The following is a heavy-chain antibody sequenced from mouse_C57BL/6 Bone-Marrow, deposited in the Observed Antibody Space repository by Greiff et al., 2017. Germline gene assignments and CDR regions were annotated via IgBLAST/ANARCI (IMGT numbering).Heavy chain of an antibody. CDR2: IHHNSGST. V-gene: IGHV1-64*01. CDR3: ARNGWSSPDD. D-gene: IGHD2-3*01. CDR1: GYTFTSYW. Sequence: QVQLQQPGAELVKPGASVKLSCTASGYTFTSYWMHWVKQRPGQGLAWIGMIHHNSGSTNYNEKLKSKATLTVDKASSTAYMQLSSRTSEDSAVYYCARNGWSSPDDWGQGTTLTVSS. J-gene: IGHJ2*01.